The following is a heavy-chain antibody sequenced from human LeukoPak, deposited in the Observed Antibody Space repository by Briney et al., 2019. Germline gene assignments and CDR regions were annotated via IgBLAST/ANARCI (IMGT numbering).Heavy chain of an antibody. CDR1: GFTFSSYW. J-gene: IGHJ5*02. Sequence: PGGSLRLSCAASGFTFSSYWMGWVRQAPGKGLEWVANIKQDGSEIYYVDSVKGRFTISRDNAKNSLYLQMNSLRAEDTAIYYCARVLGYGWFDPWGQGTLVTVSS. D-gene: IGHD5-18*01. CDR3: ARVLGYGWFDP. CDR2: IKQDGSEI. V-gene: IGHV3-7*01.